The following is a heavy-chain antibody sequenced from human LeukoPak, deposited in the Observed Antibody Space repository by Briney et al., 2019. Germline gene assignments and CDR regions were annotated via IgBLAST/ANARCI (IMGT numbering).Heavy chain of an antibody. Sequence: SVKVSCKASGGTFSSYAISWVRQAPGQGLEWMGGIIPIFGTANYAQKFQGRVTITADESTSTAYMELSSLRSEDTAVYYCARGLGDDFWSGRWFDPWGQGTLVTVSS. V-gene: IGHV1-69*13. CDR1: GGTFSSYA. J-gene: IGHJ5*02. CDR3: ARGLGDDFWSGRWFDP. D-gene: IGHD3-3*01. CDR2: IIPIFGTA.